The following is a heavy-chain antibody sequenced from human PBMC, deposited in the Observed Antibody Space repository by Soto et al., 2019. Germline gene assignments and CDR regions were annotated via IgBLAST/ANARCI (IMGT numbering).Heavy chain of an antibody. CDR2: IYLGDSDI. Sequence: PGESLKISCKGSGYSFTRNWIAWVRQMPGKGPEWMGIIYLGDSDIRYSPSFQGQVTISADKSISTAYLQWSSLKASDTAMYFCARYGNYASGTMDVWGQGTTVPVSS. CDR1: GYSFTRNW. CDR3: ARYGNYASGTMDV. V-gene: IGHV5-51*01. J-gene: IGHJ6*02. D-gene: IGHD3-10*01.